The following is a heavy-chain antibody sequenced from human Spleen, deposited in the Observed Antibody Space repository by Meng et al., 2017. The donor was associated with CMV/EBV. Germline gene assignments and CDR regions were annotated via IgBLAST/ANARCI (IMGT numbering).Heavy chain of an antibody. J-gene: IGHJ2*01. Sequence: LSLTCAASGFTLSNHNMNWVRQGPGKGLEWVSSISSSRSYIYYADSVKGRFTISRDNSKNTLYLQMNSLRAEDTAVYYCAKDIGIGLATGWYFDLWGRGTLVTVSS. V-gene: IGHV3-21*01. CDR2: ISSSRSYI. CDR3: AKDIGIGLATGWYFDL. D-gene: IGHD1-26*01. CDR1: GFTLSNHN.